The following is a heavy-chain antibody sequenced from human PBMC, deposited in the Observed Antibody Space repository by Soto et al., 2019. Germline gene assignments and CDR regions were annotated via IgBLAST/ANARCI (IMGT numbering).Heavy chain of an antibody. V-gene: IGHV4-31*03. Sequence: QVQLQESGPGLVKPSQTLSLTCTVSGGSISSGGYYWSWIRQHPGQGLEWIGYIYYSGSTDYKPSHKSRVTISVDTSKNPFTLKLSSVTAADTAGYYCARDYGGNGACDYWGQGTLVTVSS. CDR3: ARDYGGNGACDY. CDR2: IYYSGST. J-gene: IGHJ4*02. D-gene: IGHD2-15*01. CDR1: GGSISSGGYY.